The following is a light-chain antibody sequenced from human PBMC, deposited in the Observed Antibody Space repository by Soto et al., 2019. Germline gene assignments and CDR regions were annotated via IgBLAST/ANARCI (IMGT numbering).Light chain of an antibody. J-gene: IGKJ4*01. CDR1: QAISGY. CDR2: AAA. CDR3: QQYSRDPLT. Sequence: DIQLPQSPSSLSASVAARVTIACRASQAISGYLAWYQRKPGKAPKLLIYAAANLQTGVPSRFSGSGSGTEFTLTISSLQPDDFATYYCQQYSRDPLTFGGGTKVEIK. V-gene: IGKV1-5*01.